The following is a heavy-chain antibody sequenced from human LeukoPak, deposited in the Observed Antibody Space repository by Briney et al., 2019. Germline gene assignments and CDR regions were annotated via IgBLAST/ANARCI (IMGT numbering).Heavy chain of an antibody. V-gene: IGHV4-30-4*08. CDR1: GGSISSGDYY. D-gene: IGHD2-2*01. CDR3: ARVKNDIEDIVVVPAVLDY. CDR2: IYYSGST. Sequence: SETLSLTCTVSGGSISSGDYYWSWIRQPPGKGLEWIGYIYYSGSTYYNPSLKRRVTISVDTSKNQFSLKLSSVTAADTAVYYCARVKNDIEDIVVVPAVLDYWGQGTLVTVSS. J-gene: IGHJ4*02.